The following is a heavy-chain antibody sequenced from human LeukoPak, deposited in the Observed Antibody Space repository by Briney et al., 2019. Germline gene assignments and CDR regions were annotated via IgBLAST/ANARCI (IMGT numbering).Heavy chain of an antibody. CDR3: ATFPYYFDSSGSYYFDF. V-gene: IGHV3-30*04. J-gene: IGHJ4*02. CDR1: GFTFSSHV. D-gene: IGHD3-22*01. Sequence: GGSLRLSCAASGFTFSSHVMHWVRQAPGKGLEWVAVILFDGNNKYYADSVKGRFTISRDNSKNTLYLQMNSLRAEDTAVFYCATFPYYFDSSGSYYFDFWGQGTLVTVSS. CDR2: ILFDGNNK.